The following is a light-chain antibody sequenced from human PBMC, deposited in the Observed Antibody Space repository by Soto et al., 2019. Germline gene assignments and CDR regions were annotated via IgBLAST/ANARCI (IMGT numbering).Light chain of an antibody. CDR3: QKYDDLPIN. CDR1: QSISTY. CDR2: DAS. J-gene: IGKJ5*01. V-gene: IGKV1-33*01. Sequence: QLTHSPSALYAPALGRGTSTFRASQSISTYLNWYQQKPGKAPKFLIYDASNLEAGVPSRFSGSGSGTDFTFTISSLQPEDIATYYCQKYDDLPINFGQGTRLEIK.